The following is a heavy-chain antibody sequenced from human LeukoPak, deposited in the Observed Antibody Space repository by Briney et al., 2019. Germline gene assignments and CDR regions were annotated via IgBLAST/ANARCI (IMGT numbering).Heavy chain of an antibody. Sequence: ASVKVSCKGSGYTFSSYGFSWVRQAPGQGLEWMGWISANSGNTNYAQKFQGRVTTTTDTSTSTAYMELRRLRADDTAGYYCARDSNYGLDVWGQGTTVTVSS. V-gene: IGHV1-18*01. CDR3: ARDSNYGLDV. CDR2: ISANSGNT. CDR1: GYTFSSYG. J-gene: IGHJ6*02. D-gene: IGHD2/OR15-2a*01.